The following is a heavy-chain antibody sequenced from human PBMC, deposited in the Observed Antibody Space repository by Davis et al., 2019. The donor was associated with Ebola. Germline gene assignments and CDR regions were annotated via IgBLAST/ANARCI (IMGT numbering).Heavy chain of an antibody. CDR2: INHRGST. CDR3: ASGVPGY. V-gene: IGHV4-34*01. Sequence: PSETLSLTCAVYGGSFSGYYWSWIRQPPGKGLEWIGEINHRGSTNYNPSLKSRVTISVDTSKNQFSLKLSSVTAADTAVYYCASGVPGYWGQGTLVTVSS. CDR1: GGSFSGYY. J-gene: IGHJ4*02.